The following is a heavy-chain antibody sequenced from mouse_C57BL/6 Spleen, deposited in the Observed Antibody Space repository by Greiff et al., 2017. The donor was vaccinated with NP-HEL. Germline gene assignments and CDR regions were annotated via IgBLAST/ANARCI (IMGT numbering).Heavy chain of an antibody. D-gene: IGHD1-1*01. CDR3: ARCYGSGYFDV. Sequence: VQLKQSGPVLVKPGASVKMSCKASVYTFTDYYMNWVKQSHGKSLEWIGVFNPYNGGTSYNQKFKGKATLTVAKSSSTAYMELNSLTSEDSAVYYGARCYGSGYFDVWGTGTTVTVSS. J-gene: IGHJ1*03. CDR2: FNPYNGGT. V-gene: IGHV1-19*01. CDR1: VYTFTDYY.